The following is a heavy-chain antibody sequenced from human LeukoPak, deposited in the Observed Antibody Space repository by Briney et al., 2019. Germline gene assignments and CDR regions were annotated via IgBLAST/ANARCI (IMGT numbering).Heavy chain of an antibody. Sequence: ETLSLTCAVYGGSFSGYYWSWVRQAPGKGLEWVSAISGSGGSTYYADSVKGRFTISRDNSKNTLYLQMNSLRAEDTAVYYCAKDHRRYYYGSAVIWGQGTMVTVSS. CDR2: ISGSGGST. CDR1: GGSFSGYY. CDR3: AKDHRRYYYGSAVI. V-gene: IGHV3-23*01. J-gene: IGHJ3*02. D-gene: IGHD3-10*01.